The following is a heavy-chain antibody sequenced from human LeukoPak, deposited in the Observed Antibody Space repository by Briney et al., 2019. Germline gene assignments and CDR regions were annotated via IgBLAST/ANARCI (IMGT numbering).Heavy chain of an antibody. CDR3: ARDQNSSGWYRFFDP. CDR2: IYYSGST. Sequence: KTSETLSLTCTVSGGSISSSSYYWGWIRQPPGKGLEWIGSIYYSGSTYYNPSLKSRVTISVDTSKNQFSLKLSSVTAADTAVYYCARDQNSSGWYRFFDPWGQGTLVTVSS. J-gene: IGHJ5*02. V-gene: IGHV4-39*07. D-gene: IGHD6-19*01. CDR1: GGSISSSSYY.